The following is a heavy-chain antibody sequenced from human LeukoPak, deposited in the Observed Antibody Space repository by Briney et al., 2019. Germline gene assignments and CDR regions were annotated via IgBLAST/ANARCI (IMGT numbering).Heavy chain of an antibody. CDR1: GSTFSSYS. J-gene: IGHJ4*02. D-gene: IGHD6-19*01. CDR3: ARDNGVAVAGTVLDYFDY. V-gene: IGHV3-21*01. CDR2: ISTSSSYI. Sequence: GGSLRLSCAASGSTFSSYSMNWVRQAPGRGLEWVSSISTSSSYIYYVDSVKGRFAISRDNAKNSLYLQMNSLRAEDTAVYYCARDNGVAVAGTVLDYFDYWGQGTLVTVSS.